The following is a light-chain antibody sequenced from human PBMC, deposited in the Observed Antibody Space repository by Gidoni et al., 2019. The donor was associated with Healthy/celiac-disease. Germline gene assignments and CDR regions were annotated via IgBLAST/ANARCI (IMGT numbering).Light chain of an antibody. CDR1: QSVSSY. CDR2: DAS. CDR3: QQRSNWPPL. V-gene: IGKV3-11*01. Sequence: EIVLTQSPATLSLSPGERATLSCRASQSVSSYLAWYQQKPCQAPRLLIYDASNRATGIPARFSGSVSGTDFTLTISSLEPEDFAVYYCQQRSNWPPLFGQGTKVEIK. J-gene: IGKJ1*01.